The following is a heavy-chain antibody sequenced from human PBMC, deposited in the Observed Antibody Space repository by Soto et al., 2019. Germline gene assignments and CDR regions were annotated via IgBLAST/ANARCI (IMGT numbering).Heavy chain of an antibody. Sequence: GGXLRLYCAASGFTVSSYGMHWVRQAPGKGLEWVAVISYDGSNKYYADSVKGRFTISRDNSKNTLYLQMNSLRAEDTAVYYCAKDTAYGFRLWGKGTLVT. J-gene: IGHJ4*02. CDR3: AKDTAYGFRL. D-gene: IGHD3-10*01. V-gene: IGHV3-30*18. CDR1: GFTVSSYG. CDR2: ISYDGSNK.